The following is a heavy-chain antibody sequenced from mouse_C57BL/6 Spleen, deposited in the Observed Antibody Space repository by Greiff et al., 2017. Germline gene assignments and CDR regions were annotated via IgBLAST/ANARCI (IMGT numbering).Heavy chain of an antibody. CDR3: TRDPSKTGVDY. CDR1: GFTFSSYA. CDR2: ISSGGDYI. Sequence: EVMLVESGEGLVKPGGSLKLSCAASGFTFSSYAMSWVRPTPEKRLVGVAYISSGGDYIYYADTVKGRFTISRDNARNTLYLQMSSLKSEDTAMYYCTRDPSKTGVDYWGQGTTLTVSS. J-gene: IGHJ2*01. D-gene: IGHD6-1*01. V-gene: IGHV5-9-1*02.